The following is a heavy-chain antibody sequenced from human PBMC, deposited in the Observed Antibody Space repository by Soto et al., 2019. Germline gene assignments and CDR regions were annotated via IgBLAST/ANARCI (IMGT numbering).Heavy chain of an antibody. J-gene: IGHJ6*02. Sequence: SETLSLTCTVSCGSISSYYWSWIRQPPGKGLEWIGYIYYSGSTNYNPSLKSRVTISVDTSKNQFSLKLSSVTAADTAVYYCAAQTYYYDSSGYPQSYGMDVWGQGNTVTVSS. D-gene: IGHD3-22*01. CDR2: IYYSGST. V-gene: IGHV4-59*01. CDR1: CGSISSYY. CDR3: AAQTYYYDSSGYPQSYGMDV.